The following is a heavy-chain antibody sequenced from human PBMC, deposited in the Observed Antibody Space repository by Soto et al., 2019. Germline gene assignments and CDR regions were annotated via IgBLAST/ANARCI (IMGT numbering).Heavy chain of an antibody. CDR3: AGNQITMVRGVISEGWFDP. V-gene: IGHV1-69*13. CDR1: GGTFSSYA. J-gene: IGHJ5*02. Sequence: ASVKVSCKASGGTFSSYAISWVRQAPGQGLEWMGGIIPIFGTANYAQKFQGRVTITADESTSTAYMELSSLRSEDTAVYYCAGNQITMVRGVISEGWFDPWGQGTLVTVSS. CDR2: IIPIFGTA. D-gene: IGHD3-10*01.